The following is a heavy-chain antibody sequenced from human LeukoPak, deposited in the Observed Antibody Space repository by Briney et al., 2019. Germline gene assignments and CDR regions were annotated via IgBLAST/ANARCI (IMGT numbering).Heavy chain of an antibody. J-gene: IGHJ4*02. V-gene: IGHV4-31*03. CDR3: VFGYCSSTSCFMAPSFDY. CDR1: GGSISSGGYY. Sequence: SQTLSLTCTVSGGSISSGGYYWSWIRQHPGKGLEWIGYIYYSGSTYYNPSLKSRVTISVDTSKNQFSLKLSSVTAADTAVYYCVFGYCSSTSCFMAPSFDYWGQGTLVTVSS. CDR2: IYYSGST. D-gene: IGHD2-2*01.